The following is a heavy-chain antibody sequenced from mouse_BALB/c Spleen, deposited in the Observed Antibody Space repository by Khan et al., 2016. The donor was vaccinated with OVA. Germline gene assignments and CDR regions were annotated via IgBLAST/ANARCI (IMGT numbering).Heavy chain of an antibody. CDR3: ARNYDYDEGLAY. CDR1: GFSLTTYG. Sequence: VQLVESGPGLVQPSQSLSITCTVSGFSLTTYGVHWVRQSPGKGLEWLGVNWSGGSTDYNAAFISRLSISKDSSKSQVFFKMNSLQVNETAIYYCARNYDYDEGLAYWGQGTLVTVSA. J-gene: IGHJ3*01. D-gene: IGHD2-4*01. CDR2: NWSGGST. V-gene: IGHV2-2*02.